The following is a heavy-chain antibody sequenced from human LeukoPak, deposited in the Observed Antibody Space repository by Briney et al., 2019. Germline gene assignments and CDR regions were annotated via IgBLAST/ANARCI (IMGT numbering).Heavy chain of an antibody. D-gene: IGHD5-12*01. Sequence: GGSLRLSCSASGFNFETYSMAWVRQTPGSGPEWVSTVSSSGSTTYYADSVKGRFTVSRDNSKNTLFLQMSNLRAEDTAIYFCAKLSVEATKYAAFDFWGQGTMATVSS. CDR2: VSSSGSTT. J-gene: IGHJ3*01. V-gene: IGHV3-23*01. CDR1: GFNFETYS. CDR3: AKLSVEATKYAAFDF.